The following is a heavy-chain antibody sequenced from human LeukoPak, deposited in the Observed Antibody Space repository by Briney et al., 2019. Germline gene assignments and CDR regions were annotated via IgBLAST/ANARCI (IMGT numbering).Heavy chain of an antibody. CDR1: GFTFSSYA. D-gene: IGHD3-3*01. V-gene: IGHV3-23*01. CDR2: ISGSGGST. CDR3: AKDSVTKYDFWSGPTYFVDY. Sequence: QTGGSLRLSCAASGFTFSSYAMSWVRQAPGKGLEWVSAISGSGGSTYYADSVKGRFTISRDKSKNTLYLQMNSLRAEDTAVYYCAKDSVTKYDFWSGPTYFVDYWGQGTPVTVSS. J-gene: IGHJ4*02.